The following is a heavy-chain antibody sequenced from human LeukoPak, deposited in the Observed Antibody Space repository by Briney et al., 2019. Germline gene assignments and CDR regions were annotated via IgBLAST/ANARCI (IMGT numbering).Heavy chain of an antibody. CDR2: ISSSGVDT. CDR1: RFTFSSYA. J-gene: IGHJ4*02. D-gene: IGHD6-13*01. V-gene: IGHV3-23*01. Sequence: GGSLRLSCAASRFTFSSYAMSWVRQAPGKGLELVSTISSSGVDTYYADSVKGRFTISRDNFKDTLYLQMNSLRAEDTAVYYCAKKGQIAAPGNYFDYWGQGTLVTVSS. CDR3: AKKGQIAAPGNYFDY.